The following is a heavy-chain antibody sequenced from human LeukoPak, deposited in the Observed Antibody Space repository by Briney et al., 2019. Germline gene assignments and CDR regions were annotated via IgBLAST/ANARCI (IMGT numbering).Heavy chain of an antibody. CDR2: IYYSGST. V-gene: IGHV4-59*12. CDR1: GGSIRIYY. Sequence: SETLSLTCTVSGGSIRIYYWSWVRQPPGKGLEWVGYIYYSGSTNYNPSLKSRVTISVDTSKNQCSLKLSSVTAADTAVYYCARGFSIDPWGQGTLVTVSS. J-gene: IGHJ5*02. CDR3: ARGFSIDP.